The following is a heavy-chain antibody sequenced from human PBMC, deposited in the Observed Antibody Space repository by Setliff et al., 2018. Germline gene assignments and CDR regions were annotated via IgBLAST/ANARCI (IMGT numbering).Heavy chain of an antibody. CDR3: ARHKSNGSGSYPSLYMDV. D-gene: IGHD3-10*01. Sequence: SETLSLTCRVSGGSISSGNYYWGLIRQPPGKGLEWVATIYYSGSPYSNPSLKSRLIISVDAPDNQFSVKLSSVTAADTAVYYCARHKSNGSGSYPSLYMDVWGKGIMVTVSS. J-gene: IGHJ6*03. CDR1: GGSISSGNYY. V-gene: IGHV4-39*01. CDR2: IYYSGSP.